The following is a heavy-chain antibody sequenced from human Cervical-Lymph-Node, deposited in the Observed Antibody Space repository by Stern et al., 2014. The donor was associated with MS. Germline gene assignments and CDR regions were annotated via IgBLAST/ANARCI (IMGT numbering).Heavy chain of an antibody. D-gene: IGHD2-15*01. Sequence: MQLVESGAEVKKPGSSMNVSCKTSGGTFSSSYAITWLRQAPGQGLEWMGRSIPILGLANYAQKFQDRVTITADTSTSTTYMQLSSLRSEDTAVYYCARGVVSNRAAATLHNLFDPWGQGTLVTVSS. CDR3: ARGVVSNRAAATLHNLFDP. CDR2: SIPILGLA. CDR1: GGTFSSSYA. V-gene: IGHV1-69*09. J-gene: IGHJ5*02.